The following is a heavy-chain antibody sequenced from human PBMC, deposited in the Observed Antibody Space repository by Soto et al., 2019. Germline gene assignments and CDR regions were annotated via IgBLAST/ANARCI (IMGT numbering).Heavy chain of an antibody. D-gene: IGHD6-6*01. CDR1: GYSFTSYW. CDR2: IYPGDSDT. CDR3: ARRPKYSSSPDKPYYFDY. Sequence: PGESLKISCKGSGYSFTSYWIGWVRQMPGKGLEWMGIIYPGDSDTRYSPSFQGQVTISADKSISTAYLQWSSLKASDTAMYYCARRPKYSSSPDKPYYFDYWGQGTLVTVSS. J-gene: IGHJ4*02. V-gene: IGHV5-51*01.